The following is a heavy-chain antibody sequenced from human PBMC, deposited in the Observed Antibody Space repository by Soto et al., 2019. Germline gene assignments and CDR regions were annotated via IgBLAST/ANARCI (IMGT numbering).Heavy chain of an antibody. CDR3: ARDLRADFWSTGKYFQH. Sequence: GGSLRRSCAASGFTFSSYSMNWVRQAPGKGLEWVSSISSSSSYIYYADSVKGRFTISRDNAKNSLYLQMNSLRAEDTAVYYCARDLRADFWSTGKYFQHWGQGTLVTVSS. CDR2: ISSSSSYI. D-gene: IGHD3-3*01. CDR1: GFTFSSYS. J-gene: IGHJ1*01. V-gene: IGHV3-21*01.